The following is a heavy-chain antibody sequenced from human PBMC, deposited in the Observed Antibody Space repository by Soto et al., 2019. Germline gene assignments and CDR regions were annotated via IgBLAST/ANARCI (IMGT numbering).Heavy chain of an antibody. Sequence: QVQLVESGGGVVQPGRSLRLSCAASGFTLRDYALHWVRQAPGKGLEWVAVISFDEVNKFYVESVKGRFTILRDNSNKAVFLQMTRLRVEYTAVYLCARQRTTTFFLWDARDLWGQGTMVTVPS. V-gene: IGHV3-30-3*01. CDR3: ARQRTTTFFLWDARDL. J-gene: IGHJ3*01. CDR1: GFTLRDYA. D-gene: IGHD1-1*01. CDR2: ISFDEVNK.